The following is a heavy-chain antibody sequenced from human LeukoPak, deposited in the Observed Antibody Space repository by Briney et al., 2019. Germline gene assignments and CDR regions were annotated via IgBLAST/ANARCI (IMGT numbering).Heavy chain of an antibody. V-gene: IGHV4-39*01. CDR1: GGSISSGGYY. CDR3: ARRVLAAAAFFDY. J-gene: IGHJ4*02. CDR2: IYYSGST. Sequence: SQTLSLTCTVSGGSISSGGYYWSWIRQPPGKGLEWIGSIYYSGSTYYNPSLKSRVTISVDTSKNQFSLKLSSVTAADTAVYYCARRVLAAAAFFDYWGQGAPVTVSS. D-gene: IGHD6-13*01.